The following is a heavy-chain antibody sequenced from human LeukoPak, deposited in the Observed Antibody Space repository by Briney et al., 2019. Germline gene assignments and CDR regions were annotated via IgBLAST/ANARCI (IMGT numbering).Heavy chain of an antibody. CDR1: GITLSNYG. CDR2: ISDSGGRT. D-gene: IGHD2-15*01. Sequence: GGSLRLSCAVSGITLSNYGMSWVRQAPGKGLEWVAGISDSGGRTNYADSVKGRFTISRDNPKNTLYLQMNSLRAEDTAVYFCAKRGVVIRVILVGFHKEAYYFDFWGQGALVSVSS. J-gene: IGHJ4*02. CDR3: AKRGVVIRVILVGFHKEAYYFDF. V-gene: IGHV3-23*01.